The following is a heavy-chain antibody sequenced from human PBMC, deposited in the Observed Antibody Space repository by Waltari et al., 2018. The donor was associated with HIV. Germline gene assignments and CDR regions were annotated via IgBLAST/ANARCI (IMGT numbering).Heavy chain of an antibody. CDR3: ARLQGWELIGSAAFDI. V-gene: IGHV4-39*01. CDR1: GGSIGSSSHF. CDR2: WFYSGST. J-gene: IGHJ3*02. Sequence: QMQLQESGPGLVKPSETLSLTCTVSGGSIGSSSHFWGWIRQPPGKGLECIGTWFYSGSTDYNPSLKSRVTISVDTSKNQFSLKMSSVTAADTAVYYCARLQGWELIGSAAFDIWGQGTMVTVSS. D-gene: IGHD1-26*01.